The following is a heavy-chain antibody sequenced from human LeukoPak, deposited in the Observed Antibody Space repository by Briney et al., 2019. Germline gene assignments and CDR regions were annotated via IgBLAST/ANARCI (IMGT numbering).Heavy chain of an antibody. J-gene: IGHJ4*02. D-gene: IGHD6-19*01. CDR1: GFTFSSYA. CDR3: AKSGSRDWDYFEY. CDR2: IGGDGGAT. V-gene: IGHV3-23*01. Sequence: GYLRLSCAASGFTFSSYAMNWVRQAPGKGLEWVSTIGGDGGATHYADSVKGRFTISRANSKNTLFLQMNSLRAEDTAVYYCAKSGSRDWDYFEYWGQGTLVTASS.